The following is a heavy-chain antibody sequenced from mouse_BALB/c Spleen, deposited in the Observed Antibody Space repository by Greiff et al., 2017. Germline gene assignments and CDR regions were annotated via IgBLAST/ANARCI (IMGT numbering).Heavy chain of an antibody. V-gene: IGHV5-6-5*01. CDR3: ARGYGYFDY. J-gene: IGHJ2*01. CDR2: ISSGGST. D-gene: IGHD2-10*02. CDR1: GFTFSSYA. Sequence: DVQLVESGGGLVKPGGSLKLSCAASGFTFSSYAMSWVRQTPEKRLEWVASISSGGSTYYPDSVKGRFTISRDNARNILYLQMSSLRSEDTAMYYCARGYGYFDYWGQGTTLTVSS.